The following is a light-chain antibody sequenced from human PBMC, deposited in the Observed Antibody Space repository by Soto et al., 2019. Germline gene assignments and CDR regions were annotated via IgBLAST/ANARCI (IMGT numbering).Light chain of an antibody. V-gene: IGLV2-14*01. CDR2: DVS. CDR1: SSDVGGCNY. J-gene: IGLJ1*01. Sequence: QSVLTQPASVSGSPGQSITISCTGTSSDVGGCNYVSWYQQHPGKATKLMISDVSNRPSGVSNRFSGSKSGNTASLTISGLQTEDEADYYCSSYTTSSTYVFGTGTKVTVL. CDR3: SSYTTSSTYV.